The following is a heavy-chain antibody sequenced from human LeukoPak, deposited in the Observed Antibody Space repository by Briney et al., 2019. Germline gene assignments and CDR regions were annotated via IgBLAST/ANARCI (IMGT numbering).Heavy chain of an antibody. CDR2: IYYSGST. Sequence: SQTLSLTCTVSGGSISSGDYYWSWIRQPPGKGLEWIGYIYYSGSTYYNPSLKSRVTISVDTSKNQFSLMLSSVTAADTAVYYCARASPTYFWSGYGYYYMDVWGKGTTVTVSS. CDR1: GGSISSGDYY. V-gene: IGHV4-30-4*08. CDR3: ARASPTYFWSGYGYYYMDV. J-gene: IGHJ6*03. D-gene: IGHD3-3*01.